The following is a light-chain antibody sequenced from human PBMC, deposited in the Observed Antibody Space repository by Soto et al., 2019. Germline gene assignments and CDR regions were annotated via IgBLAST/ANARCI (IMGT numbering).Light chain of an antibody. CDR3: SSYTSISTYV. Sequence: QSMLTQPASVSGSPGQSITISCTGTSSDVGGYNFVSWYQQHPGKAPKLMIYGVRNRPSGVSNRFSGSKSVNTASLTISGLQAEDEADYYCSSYTSISTYVFGTGTKVTVL. V-gene: IGLV2-14*01. CDR1: SSDVGGYNF. CDR2: GVR. J-gene: IGLJ1*01.